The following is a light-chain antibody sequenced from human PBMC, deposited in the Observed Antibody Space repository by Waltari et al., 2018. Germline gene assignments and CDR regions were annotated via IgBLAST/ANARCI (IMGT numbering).Light chain of an antibody. J-gene: IGKJ5*01. V-gene: IGKV3-11*01. CDR1: QSVGYY. CDR2: DVS. CDR3: QQRKDWPIN. Sequence: EIVLTQSPATLSLSPGERATLSCRASQSVGYYLAWYQHKPGQAPILLIYDVSNRATGIPARFTGSGSGTDFTLTISSLEPEDSAVYYCQQRKDWPINFGQGTRLEIK.